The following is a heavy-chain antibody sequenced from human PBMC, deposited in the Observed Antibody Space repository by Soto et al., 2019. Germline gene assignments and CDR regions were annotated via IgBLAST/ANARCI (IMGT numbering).Heavy chain of an antibody. D-gene: IGHD6-13*01. CDR2: ISGSGDIT. V-gene: IGHV3-23*01. CDR1: GFTFRNYA. Sequence: GGSLRLSCAASGFTFRNYAMNWVRQAPGKGLEWVSTISGSGDITYYADSVKGRFTISRDNSKNTLYLQMNSLRAEDTAVYHCAKGTMRITSSWKRWGQGTLVTVSS. CDR3: AKGTMRITSSWKR. J-gene: IGHJ4*02.